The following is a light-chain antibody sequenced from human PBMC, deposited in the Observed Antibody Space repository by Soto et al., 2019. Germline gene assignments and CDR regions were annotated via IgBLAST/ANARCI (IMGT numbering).Light chain of an antibody. CDR1: QSISSY. J-gene: IGKJ3*01. CDR3: QQSYSTPFT. Sequence: DIQMTQSPSSLSASVGDRVTITCRASQSISSYLNWDQQKPGKAPKLRLYAASSLQSGVPSRFSGSGSGTDFTLTISSLQPEDFATYYWQQSYSTPFTFGPGTKVDIK. CDR2: AAS. V-gene: IGKV1-39*01.